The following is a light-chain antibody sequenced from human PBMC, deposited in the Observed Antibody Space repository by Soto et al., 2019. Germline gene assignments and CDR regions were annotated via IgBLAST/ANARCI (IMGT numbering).Light chain of an antibody. CDR2: EVS. CDR1: SSDVGGYNY. J-gene: IGLJ1*01. V-gene: IGLV2-14*01. Sequence: QSALTQPASVSGSPGQSITISCTGTSSDVGGYNYVSWYQQHPGKAPKLMIYEVSDRPSGVSNRFSGSKSGNTASLTISGLQAEDEADYYCSSYTITSTYVFGTGTTVTVL. CDR3: SSYTITSTYV.